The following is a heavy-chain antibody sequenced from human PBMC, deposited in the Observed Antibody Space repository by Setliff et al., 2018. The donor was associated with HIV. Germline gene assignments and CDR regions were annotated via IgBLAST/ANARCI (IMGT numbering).Heavy chain of an antibody. V-gene: IGHV1-18*01. D-gene: IGHD2-2*01. CDR3: ARDVPTYCSSINCYDTMNQNWFDP. Sequence: ASVKVSCKASGYTFTSYGISWVRQAPGQGLEWMGWISASNGHTNYAQKFQGRVTMTTDTSTSTAYTELRSLRSDDTAVYYCARDVPTYCSSINCYDTMNQNWFDPWGQGTLVTVSS. J-gene: IGHJ5*02. CDR2: ISASNGHT. CDR1: GYTFTSYG.